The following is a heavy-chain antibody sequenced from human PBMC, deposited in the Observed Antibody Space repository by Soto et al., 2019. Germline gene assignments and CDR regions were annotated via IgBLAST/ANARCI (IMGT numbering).Heavy chain of an antibody. CDR3: ARSQGGSSSLDIYYYYYYGMDV. CDR2: IIPIFGTA. V-gene: IGHV1-69*13. D-gene: IGHD2-15*01. J-gene: IGHJ6*02. Sequence: GASVKVSCKAPGGTFSSYAISWVRQAPGQGLEWMGGIIPIFGTANYAQKFQGRVTITADESTSTGYMKLSSLRSEDTAVYYCARSQGGSSSLDIYYYYYYGMDVWGQGTTVTVSS. CDR1: GGTFSSYA.